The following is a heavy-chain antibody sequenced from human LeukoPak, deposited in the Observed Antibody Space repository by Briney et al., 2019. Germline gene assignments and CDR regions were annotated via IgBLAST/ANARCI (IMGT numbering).Heavy chain of an antibody. V-gene: IGHV4-34*01. J-gene: IGHJ5*02. Sequence: SETLSLTCAVYGGSFSGYYWSWIRQPPGKGLEWIGEINHSGSTNYNPSLKSRVTISVDTSKNQFSLKPSSVTAADTAVYYCARRLVRGVIIRSWFDPWGQGTLVTVSS. D-gene: IGHD3-10*01. CDR2: INHSGST. CDR3: ARRLVRGVIIRSWFDP. CDR1: GGSFSGYY.